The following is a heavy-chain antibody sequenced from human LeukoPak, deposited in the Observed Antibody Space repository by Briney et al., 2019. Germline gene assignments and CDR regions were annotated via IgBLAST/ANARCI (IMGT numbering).Heavy chain of an antibody. CDR3: ARTYDSTDY. J-gene: IGHJ4*02. V-gene: IGHV3-20*04. Sequence: PGGSLRLSCAASGFTFSTYWMHWVRQVPGKGLEWVSGINWSGVRVGYGDSVKGRFTISRDNAKNSLYLQMNSLRADDTALYYCARTYDSTDYWGQGTLVTVSS. CDR1: GFTFSTYW. CDR2: INWSGVRV. D-gene: IGHD3-22*01.